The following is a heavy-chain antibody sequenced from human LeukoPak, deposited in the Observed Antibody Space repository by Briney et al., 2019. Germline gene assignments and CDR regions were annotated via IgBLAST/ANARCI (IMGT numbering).Heavy chain of an antibody. Sequence: AGESLKISCKGSGYSFTSYWIGWVRQMPGKGLEWMGIIYPGDSETRYSPSFQGQVTISAAKSISTAYLQWSSLRASDTAMYYCARSGGDYYNWFDPWGQGTLVTVSS. CDR1: GYSFTSYW. D-gene: IGHD2-21*02. CDR3: ARSGGDYYNWFDP. V-gene: IGHV5-51*01. CDR2: IYPGDSET. J-gene: IGHJ5*02.